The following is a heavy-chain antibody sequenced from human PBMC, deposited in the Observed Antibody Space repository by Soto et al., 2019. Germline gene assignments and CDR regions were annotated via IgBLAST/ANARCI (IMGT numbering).Heavy chain of an antibody. CDR3: ARGPIVVVPAAIRTPFDY. D-gene: IGHD2-2*02. CDR2: INHSGST. Sequence: SETLSLTCAVYGGSFSGYYWSWIRQPPGKGLEWIGEINHSGSTNYNPSLKSRVTISVDTSKNQFSLKLSSVTAADTAVYYCARGPIVVVPAAIRTPFDYWGQGTLVTVSS. J-gene: IGHJ4*02. CDR1: GGSFSGYY. V-gene: IGHV4-34*01.